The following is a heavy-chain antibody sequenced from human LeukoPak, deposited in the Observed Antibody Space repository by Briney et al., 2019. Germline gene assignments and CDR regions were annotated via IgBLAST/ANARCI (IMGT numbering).Heavy chain of an antibody. D-gene: IGHD5-12*01. V-gene: IGHV4-59*01. CDR3: ARGGGYASPIGY. J-gene: IGHJ4*02. Sequence: ASETLSLTCTLSGGSISTYYWSWIRQPPGKGLEWIGYIYHSGSTNYNPSLKSRVTISVDTSKNQFSLKLSSVTAADTAVYYCARGGGYASPIGYWGQGALITVSS. CDR1: GGSISTYY. CDR2: IYHSGST.